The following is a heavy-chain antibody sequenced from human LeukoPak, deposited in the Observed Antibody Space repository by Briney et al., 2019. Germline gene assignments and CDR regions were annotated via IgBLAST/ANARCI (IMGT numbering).Heavy chain of an antibody. Sequence: ASVKVSCKASGYTFTSYDINWVRQATGQGLEWMGWMNPNSGNTGYAQKFQGRVTMTRNTSIRTAYMELSSLRSEDTAVYYCAKGYCSGGSCYSPPEYFQHWGQGTLVTVSS. CDR1: GYTFTSYD. V-gene: IGHV1-8*01. CDR3: AKGYCSGGSCYSPPEYFQH. D-gene: IGHD2-15*01. J-gene: IGHJ1*01. CDR2: MNPNSGNT.